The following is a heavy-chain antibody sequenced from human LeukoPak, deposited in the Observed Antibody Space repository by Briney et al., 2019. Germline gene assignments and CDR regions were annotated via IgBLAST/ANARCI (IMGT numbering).Heavy chain of an antibody. CDR2: IIPILGIA. CDR1: GYTFTGYY. CDR3: ARASTFPHY. D-gene: IGHD2/OR15-2a*01. V-gene: IGHV1-69*04. Sequence: SVKVSCKASGYTFTGYYMHWVRQAPGQGLEWMGRIIPILGIANYAQKFQGRVTITADKSTSTAYMELSSLRSEDTAVYYCARASTFPHYWGQGTLVTVSS. J-gene: IGHJ4*02.